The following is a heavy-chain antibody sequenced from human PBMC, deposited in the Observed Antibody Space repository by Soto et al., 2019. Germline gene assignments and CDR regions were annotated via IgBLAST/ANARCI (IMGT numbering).Heavy chain of an antibody. CDR2: ISGSADGT. CDR1: GFTFDSYA. Sequence: EVKLLESGGGLAQRGGSLRLSWVGSGFTFDSYAISWVRQAPGGRLQWIAAISGSADGTDYAHSVRGRFTISRDNAKKTVHLQMDSLRVEDTAVYFCAKDTVGGYSFWSGYYSDGLDVWGQGTLVTVS. CDR3: AKDTVGGYSFWSGYYSDGLDV. D-gene: IGHD3-3*01. V-gene: IGHV3-23*01. J-gene: IGHJ3*01.